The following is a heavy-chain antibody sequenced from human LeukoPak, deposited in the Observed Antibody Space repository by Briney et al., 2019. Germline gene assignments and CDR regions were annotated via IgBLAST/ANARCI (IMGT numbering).Heavy chain of an antibody. D-gene: IGHD3-16*02. CDR1: GFTFSSYA. V-gene: IGHV3-23*01. CDR2: ISGSVGST. CDR3: AKDLKNRRSMITFGGVIVNP. J-gene: IGHJ5*02. Sequence: GGSLRLSCAASGFTFSSYAMSWVRQAPGKGLEWVSAISGSVGSTYYADSVKGRFTISRDNSKNTLYLQMNSLRAEDTAVYYCAKDLKNRRSMITFGGVIVNPWGQGTLVTVSS.